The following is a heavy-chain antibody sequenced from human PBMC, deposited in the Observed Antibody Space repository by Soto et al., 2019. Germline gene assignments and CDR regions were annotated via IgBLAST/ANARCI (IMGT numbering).Heavy chain of an antibody. CDR2: ISSSSSYI. J-gene: IGHJ4*02. CDR3: ARDGANYKSNFDY. Sequence: VGSLRLSCAASGFTFSSYSMNWVRQAPGKGLEWVSSISSSSSYIYYADSVKGRFTISRDNAKNSLYLQMNSLRAEDTAVYYCARDGANYKSNFDYWGQGTLVTVSS. D-gene: IGHD1-7*01. CDR1: GFTFSSYS. V-gene: IGHV3-21*01.